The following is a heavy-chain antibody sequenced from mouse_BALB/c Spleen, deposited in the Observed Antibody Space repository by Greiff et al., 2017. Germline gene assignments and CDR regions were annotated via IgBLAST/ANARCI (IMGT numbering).Heavy chain of an antibody. V-gene: IGHV5-9-1*01. CDR3: ARRRDPFDY. J-gene: IGHJ2*01. CDR2: ISSGGSYT. CDR1: GFTFSSYA. Sequence: EVMLVESGGGLVKPGGSLKLSCAASGFTFSSYAMSWVRQTPEKRLEWVATISSGGSYTYYPDSVKGRFTISRDNAKNTLYLQMSSLRSEDTAMYYCARRRDPFDYWGQGTTLTVSS.